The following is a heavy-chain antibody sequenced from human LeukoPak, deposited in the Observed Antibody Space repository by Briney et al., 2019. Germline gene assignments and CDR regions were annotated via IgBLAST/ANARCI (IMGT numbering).Heavy chain of an antibody. D-gene: IGHD2-2*01. V-gene: IGHV3-11*04. J-gene: IGHJ4*02. CDR3: ARGPIVVVPAANDY. CDR2: ISGSSHDI. Sequence: GGSLRLSCAASGFIFSDYYMTWIRQAPGKGLEWLSYISGSSHDIDYADSVRGRFTISRDNAKNLLYMQMNSLRAEDTAVYYCARGPIVVVPAANDYWGQGTLVTVSS. CDR1: GFIFSDYY.